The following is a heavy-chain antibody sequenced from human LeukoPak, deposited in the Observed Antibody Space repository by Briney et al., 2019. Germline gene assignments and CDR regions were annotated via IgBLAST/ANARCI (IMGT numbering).Heavy chain of an antibody. D-gene: IGHD3-10*01. CDR1: GFTVSSNY. CDR3: VSMVRGIGY. V-gene: IGHV3-53*05. J-gene: IGHJ4*02. Sequence: PGGSLRLSCAASGFTVSSNYMSWVRQAPGKGLEWVSVIFSGGSTYYADSVKGRFTISRDNSKNSVYQQLNSLRPEDTAMYYCVSMVRGIGYWGQGTLVTVSS. CDR2: IFSGGST.